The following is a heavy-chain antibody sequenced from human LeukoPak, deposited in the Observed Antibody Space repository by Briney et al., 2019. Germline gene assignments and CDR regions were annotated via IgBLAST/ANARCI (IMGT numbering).Heavy chain of an antibody. V-gene: IGHV1-69*06. CDR2: IIPIFGTA. J-gene: IGHJ4*02. CDR1: GGTFSSYA. CDR3: ARDIVVVVAATPALDY. Sequence: SVKVSCKASGGTFSSYATSWVRQAPGQGLEWMGGIIPIFGTASYAQKFQGRVTITADKSTSTAYMELSSLRSEDTAVYYCARDIVVVVAATPALDYWGQGTLVTVSS. D-gene: IGHD2-15*01.